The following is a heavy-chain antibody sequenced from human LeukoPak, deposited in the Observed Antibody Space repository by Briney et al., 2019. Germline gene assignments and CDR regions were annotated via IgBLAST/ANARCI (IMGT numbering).Heavy chain of an antibody. J-gene: IGHJ4*02. Sequence: GGSLRLSCAASGFTFSSYAMYWVRQAPGKGLEWVAVISYDENNKYYADSVKGRFTISRDNSKNTLYLQMNSLRAEDTAVYYCAKDGTLYYYDSSGYYYFDYWGQGTLVTVSS. CDR1: GFTFSSYA. D-gene: IGHD3-22*01. CDR2: ISYDENNK. CDR3: AKDGTLYYYDSSGYYYFDY. V-gene: IGHV3-30-3*01.